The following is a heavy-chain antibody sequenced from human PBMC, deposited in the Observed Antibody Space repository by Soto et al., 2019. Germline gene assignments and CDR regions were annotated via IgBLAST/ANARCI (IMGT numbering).Heavy chain of an antibody. CDR3: AREYCSSTSRQTFDY. J-gene: IGHJ4*02. D-gene: IGHD2-2*01. V-gene: IGHV1-2*04. CDR1: GYTFTGYY. Sequence: ASVKVSCKASGYTFTGYYMHWVRQAPGQGLEWMGWINPNSGGTNYAQKFQGWVTITRDTSISTAYMELSRLRSDDTAVYYCAREYCSSTSRQTFDYWGQGTLVTVSS. CDR2: INPNSGGT.